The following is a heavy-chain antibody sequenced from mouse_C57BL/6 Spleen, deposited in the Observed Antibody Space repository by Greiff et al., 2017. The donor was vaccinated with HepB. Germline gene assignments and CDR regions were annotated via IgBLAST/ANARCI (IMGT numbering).Heavy chain of an antibody. CDR2: INPSSGYT. CDR3: ASGDGNFWFAY. V-gene: IGHV1-7*01. D-gene: IGHD2-1*01. Sequence: VQLQQSGAELAKPGASVKLSCKASGYTFTSYWMHWVKQRPGQGLEWIGYINPSSGYTKYNQKFKGKATLTVDTSSSTAYMQLSSLTSEDSAVYYCASGDGNFWFAYWGQGTLVTVSA. J-gene: IGHJ3*01. CDR1: GYTFTSYW.